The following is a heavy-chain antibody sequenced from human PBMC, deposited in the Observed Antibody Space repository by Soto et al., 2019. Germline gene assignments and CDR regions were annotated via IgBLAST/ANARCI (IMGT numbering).Heavy chain of an antibody. CDR3: TRDGSGYRSRASPMDV. D-gene: IGHD3-22*01. Sequence: QVQLVQSGAEVKKPGSSVKVSCKASGDTFSSYAISWVRQAPGQGLEWMGVIIPIFGTANYAQKFQGRVTLTADEATSTAYMELSSLRSEDTAVYYCTRDGSGYRSRASPMDVWGQGTTVTVSS. CDR1: GDTFSSYA. J-gene: IGHJ6*02. CDR2: IIPIFGTA. V-gene: IGHV1-69*01.